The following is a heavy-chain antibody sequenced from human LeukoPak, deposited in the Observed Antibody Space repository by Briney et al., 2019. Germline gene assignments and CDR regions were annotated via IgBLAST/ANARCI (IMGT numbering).Heavy chain of an antibody. V-gene: IGHV1-18*01. CDR2: ISAYNGNT. J-gene: IGHJ3*02. CDR3: ARDCGGDCYIGLIEAFDI. Sequence: ASVKVSCKASGYTFTSYGISWVRQAPGQGLEWMGWISAYNGNTNYAQKLQGRVTMTTDTSTSTAYMELRSLRSDDTAVYYCARDCGGDCYIGLIEAFDIWGQTTMVTVSS. D-gene: IGHD2-21*01. CDR1: GYTFTSYG.